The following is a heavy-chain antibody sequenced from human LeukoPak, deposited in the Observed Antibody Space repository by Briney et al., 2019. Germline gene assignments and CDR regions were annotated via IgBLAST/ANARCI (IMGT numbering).Heavy chain of an antibody. J-gene: IGHJ4*02. D-gene: IGHD6-6*01. V-gene: IGHV3-72*01. CDR2: SRDKGNRYTT. CDR1: GFTFSDHY. CDR3: TRLGIAPRDFDY. Sequence: SLRLSCAASGFTFSDHYIDWVRQAPGKGLEWVGRSRDKGNRYTTAYAASVRGRFTISRDDSKNSLYLQMNSMKIEDTAVYYCTRLGIAPRDFDYWGQGTLVTVSS.